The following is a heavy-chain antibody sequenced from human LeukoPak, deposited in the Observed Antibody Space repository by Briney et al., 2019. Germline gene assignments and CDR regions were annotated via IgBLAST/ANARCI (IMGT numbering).Heavy chain of an antibody. CDR1: GYSISSGYY. J-gene: IGHJ5*02. CDR3: ARDRSVAAAGS. V-gene: IGHV4-38-2*02. D-gene: IGHD6-13*01. CDR2: IYHSGST. Sequence: SETLSLTCTVSGYSISSGYYWGWIRQPPGKGLEWIGSIYHSGSTYYNPSLKSRVTISVDTSKNQFSLKLSSVTAADTAVYYCARDRSVAAAGSWGQGTLVTVSS.